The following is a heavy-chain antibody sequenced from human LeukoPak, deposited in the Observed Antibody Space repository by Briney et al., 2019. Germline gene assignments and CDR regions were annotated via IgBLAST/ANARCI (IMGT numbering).Heavy chain of an antibody. J-gene: IGHJ4*02. CDR3: AKGQTPEWGRGSDY. Sequence: GGSLTLSCAASGCTFSSYAMSWVRQAPGKGLEWVSDINDSGGSTYNADSLKGGFTISSNNSKNTLYLQMNDLTAEAAAGYYFAKGQTPEWGRGSDYWGQGTLVTVSS. CDR2: INDSGGST. CDR1: GCTFSSYA. D-gene: IGHD3-16*01. V-gene: IGHV3-23*01.